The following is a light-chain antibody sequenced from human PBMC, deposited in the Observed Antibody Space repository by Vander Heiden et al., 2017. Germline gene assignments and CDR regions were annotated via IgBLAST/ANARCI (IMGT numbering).Light chain of an antibody. V-gene: IGKV1-27*01. CDR3: QKYNSAPWT. Sequence: DIQMTQSPSPLSAPVGYRITITCRASQGISNYLAWYQQKPGKVPKLLIYAASTLQSGVPSRFSGSGYGTDFTLPIISLQPADVATYYCQKYNSAPWTFGQGTKVEIK. CDR2: AAS. J-gene: IGKJ1*01. CDR1: QGISNY.